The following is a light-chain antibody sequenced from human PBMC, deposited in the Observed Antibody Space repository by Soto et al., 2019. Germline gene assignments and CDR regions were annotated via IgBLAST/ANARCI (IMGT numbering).Light chain of an antibody. CDR3: CSYAGTGTYV. CDR1: SSDVGSYSL. CDR2: EVS. Sequence: QSVLTQPASVSGSPGQSITISCTGTSSDVGSYSLVSWYQQHPGKAPKLMIYEVSKRPSGVSDRFSGSKSGNTASLTISGLQAEDEADYYCCSYAGTGTYVFGTGTKVTVL. V-gene: IGLV2-23*02. J-gene: IGLJ1*01.